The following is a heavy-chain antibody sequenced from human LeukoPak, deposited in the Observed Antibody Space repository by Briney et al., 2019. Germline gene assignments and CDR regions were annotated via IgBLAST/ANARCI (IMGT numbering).Heavy chain of an antibody. J-gene: IGHJ3*02. V-gene: IGHV3-53*01. CDR1: GLTVSSKD. Sequence: PGGSLRLSCAASGLTVSSKDMSWVRQAPGKGLEWVSVIYSGGSTYYADSVKGRFTISRDNSKNTLYLQMNSLRAEDTAVYYCATFAKNAFCILGQGKNVTVSS. CDR3: ATFAKNAFCI. D-gene: IGHD2-21*01. CDR2: IYSGGST.